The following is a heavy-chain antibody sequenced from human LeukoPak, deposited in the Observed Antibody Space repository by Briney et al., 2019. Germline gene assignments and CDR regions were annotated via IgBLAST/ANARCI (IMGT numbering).Heavy chain of an antibody. D-gene: IGHD2-2*01. CDR2: IYYNGST. J-gene: IGHJ5*02. CDR1: GDSISSPSYY. V-gene: IGHV4-39*01. Sequence: PSETLSLTCTVSGDSISSPSYYWGWIRQPPGKGLEWIGNIYYNGSTYNNPSLKSRVTISVDTSKNQFSLKLSSVTAADKAVYYCARHDPFRTVRCTSCNWFDPWGQGTLVTVSS. CDR3: ARHDPFRTVRCTSCNWFDP.